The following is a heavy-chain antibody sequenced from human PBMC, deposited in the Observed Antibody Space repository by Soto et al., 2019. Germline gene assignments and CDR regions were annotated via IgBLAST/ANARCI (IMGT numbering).Heavy chain of an antibody. D-gene: IGHD4-17*01. CDR2: IYYTGST. Sequence: SETLSLTCTVSGGSMSSNYWTWIRQSPGKGLEWIGYIYYTGSTKYNPSLKSRVTISLDTSKNQFSLRLTSVTSADTAVYYCARGGSYGDFFDYWGQGAQVTVSS. CDR3: ARGGSYGDFFDY. J-gene: IGHJ4*02. CDR1: GGSMSSNY. V-gene: IGHV4-59*01.